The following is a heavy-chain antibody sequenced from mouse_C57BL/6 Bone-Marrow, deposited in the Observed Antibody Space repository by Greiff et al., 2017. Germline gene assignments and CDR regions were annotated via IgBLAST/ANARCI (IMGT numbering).Heavy chain of an antibody. CDR3: ARDEYGIWYFDV. V-gene: IGHV5-4*01. CDR1: GFTFSSYA. J-gene: IGHJ1*03. Sequence: DVHLVESGGGLVKPGGSLKLSCAASGFTFSSYAMSWVRQTPEKRLEWVATISDGGSYTYYPDNVKGRFTISRDNAKNNLYLQMSHLKSEDTAMYYCARDEYGIWYFDVWGTGTTVTVSS. CDR2: ISDGGSYT. D-gene: IGHD1-2*01.